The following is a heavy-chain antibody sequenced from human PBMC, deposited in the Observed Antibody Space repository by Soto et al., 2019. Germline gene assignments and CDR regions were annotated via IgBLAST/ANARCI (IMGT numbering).Heavy chain of an antibody. D-gene: IGHD6-19*01. CDR1: GFSFSSYW. CDR3: ARVAYGNGWIFDY. Sequence: GGSLRLSCAASGFSFSSYWMSWVRQASGKGLEWVANIKQDGSEKYYVDSVKGRFTLSRDNAKNSLQLQMSSLRDEDTAIYFCARVAYGNGWIFDYWGQGTLVTVSS. J-gene: IGHJ4*01. V-gene: IGHV3-7*01. CDR2: IKQDGSEK.